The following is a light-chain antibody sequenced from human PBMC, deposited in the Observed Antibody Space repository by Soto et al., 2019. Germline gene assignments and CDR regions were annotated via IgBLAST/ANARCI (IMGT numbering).Light chain of an antibody. CDR1: TGAVTSGHY. V-gene: IGLV7-46*01. CDR2: DTS. Sequence: QTVVTQEPSLTVSPGGTVTLTCGFSTGAVTSGHYPYWFQQKPGQAPKTLIYDTSKKHSWTPARFSGSLLGGKAALTLSGAQPEDEADYYCLLSYNGARKFGGGTKLTVL. J-gene: IGLJ3*02. CDR3: LLSYNGARK.